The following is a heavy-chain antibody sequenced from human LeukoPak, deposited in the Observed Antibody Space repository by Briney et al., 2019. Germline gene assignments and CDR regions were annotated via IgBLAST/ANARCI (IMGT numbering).Heavy chain of an antibody. D-gene: IGHD5-18*01. CDR1: GGSISSSSAY. Sequence: SETLSLTCTVSGGSISSSSAYWGWIRQPPGKGLEWIGSIYYSKNTYYNPSLTSRVTISADTSKNQFSLTLGSVSATDTAVYYCVSPRGFSYGYFDYWGQGTLVTVSS. CDR3: VSPRGFSYGYFDY. V-gene: IGHV4-39*01. CDR2: IYYSKNT. J-gene: IGHJ4*02.